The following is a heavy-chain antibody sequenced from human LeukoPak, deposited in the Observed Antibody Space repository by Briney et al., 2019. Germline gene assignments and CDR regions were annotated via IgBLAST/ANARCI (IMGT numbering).Heavy chain of an antibody. J-gene: IGHJ3*02. CDR2: INPNSGGT. CDR1: GYTFTGYY. CDR3: ARVPYSSGWYDAFDI. D-gene: IGHD6-19*01. Sequence: ASVKVSCKASGYTFTGYYMHWVRQAPGQGLEWMGWINPNSGGTNYAQKFQGRVTMTRDMSTSTVYMELSSLRSEDTAVYYCARVPYSSGWYDAFDIWGQGTMDTVSS. V-gene: IGHV1-2*02.